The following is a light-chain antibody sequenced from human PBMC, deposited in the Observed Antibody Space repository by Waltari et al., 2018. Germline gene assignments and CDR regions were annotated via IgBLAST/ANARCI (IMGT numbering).Light chain of an antibody. CDR1: ESVSRA. J-gene: IGKJ1*01. CDR2: GAS. V-gene: IGKV3-20*01. Sequence: EIALTQSPGTLSLSVGERATVSCRASESVSRALAWYQQKPGQAPRLLIYGASNRATSIPDRFSGSASGTDFSLTISRLEHDDFAVYYCQHYFRLPVTFGQGTTVEI. CDR3: QHYFRLPVT.